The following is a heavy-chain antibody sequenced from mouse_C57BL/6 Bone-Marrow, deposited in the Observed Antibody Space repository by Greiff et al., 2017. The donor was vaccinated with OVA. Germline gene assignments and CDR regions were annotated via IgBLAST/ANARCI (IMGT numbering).Heavy chain of an antibody. Sequence: QVQLQQSGPELVKPGASVKISCKASGYTFTDYYINWVKQRPGQGLAWIGWIYPGSGNTKYNEKFKGKATLTVDTSSSTAYMQLSSLTSEDSAVYFCARGGYYSNYEFAYWGQGTLVTVSA. CDR2: IYPGSGNT. D-gene: IGHD2-5*01. CDR1: GYTFTDYY. CDR3: ARGGYYSNYEFAY. V-gene: IGHV1-84*01. J-gene: IGHJ3*01.